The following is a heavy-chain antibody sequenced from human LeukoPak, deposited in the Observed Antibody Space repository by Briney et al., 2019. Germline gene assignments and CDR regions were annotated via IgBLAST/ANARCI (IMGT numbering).Heavy chain of an antibody. CDR3: ARRYCSSTSCWRGYFQH. D-gene: IGHD2-2*01. J-gene: IGHJ1*01. Sequence: ASVKVSCKASGYTFTCYYMHWVRQAPGQGLEWMGWINPNSGGTNYAQKSQGRVTMTRDTSISTAYMELSRLRSDDTAVYYCARRYCSSTSCWRGYFQHWGQGTLVTVSS. CDR1: GYTFTCYY. V-gene: IGHV1-2*02. CDR2: INPNSGGT.